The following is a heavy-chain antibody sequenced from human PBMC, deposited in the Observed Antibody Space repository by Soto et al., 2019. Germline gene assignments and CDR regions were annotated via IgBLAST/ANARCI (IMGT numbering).Heavy chain of an antibody. J-gene: IGHJ4*02. CDR3: ASSVMVRGVSLVY. V-gene: IGHV1-69*02. CDR1: GGTFSSYA. CDR2: IIPMLGMA. D-gene: IGHD3-10*01. Sequence: QVQLVQSGAEVKKPGSSVKVSCKASGGTFSSYAISWVRQAPGQGLEWVGRIIPMLGMANYAQKFQGRVTITADKSTSTAYMELISLRSEDTAVYYCASSVMVRGVSLVYWGQGTMVTVSS.